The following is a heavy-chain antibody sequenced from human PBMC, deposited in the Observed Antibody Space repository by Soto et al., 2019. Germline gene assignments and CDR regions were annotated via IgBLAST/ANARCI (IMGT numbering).Heavy chain of an antibody. CDR1: GGTFSSYT. D-gene: IGHD3-10*01. J-gene: IGHJ6*01. V-gene: IGHV1-69*04. Sequence: SVKVSCKASGGTFSSYTISWVRQAPGQGLEWMGRIIPILGIANYAQKFQGRVTITADTSNSTASLELSRLRAADTAVYYCARDLRFGELFDGMDVWGQGTTVTVTS. CDR2: IIPILGIA. CDR3: ARDLRFGELFDGMDV.